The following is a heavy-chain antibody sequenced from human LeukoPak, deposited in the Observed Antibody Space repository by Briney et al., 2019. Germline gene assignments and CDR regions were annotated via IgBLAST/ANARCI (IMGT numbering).Heavy chain of an antibody. J-gene: IGHJ4*02. D-gene: IGHD1-26*01. V-gene: IGHV3-74*01. Sequence: GGSLRLSCAASGFSFNTYWMYWVRHVPEKGLVWVSRIKTDGGSTSYADSVKGRFTISRDNAKNTLYLQMNSLRAEDTAVYYCTTLYSGAMDYWGQGTLVTVSS. CDR2: IKTDGGST. CDR1: GFSFNTYW. CDR3: TTLYSGAMDY.